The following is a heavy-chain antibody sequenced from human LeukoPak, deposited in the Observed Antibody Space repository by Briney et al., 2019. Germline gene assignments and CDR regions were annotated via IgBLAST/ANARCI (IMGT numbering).Heavy chain of an antibody. J-gene: IGHJ1*01. CDR3: AKDDAWGRYQD. V-gene: IGHV3-23*01. D-gene: IGHD3-16*01. CDR1: GFTFSSYG. Sequence: GGSLRLSCAASGFTFSSYGMNWVRQAPGKGLEWVSGIRGNGVTTYYADSVKGRFTISRDNSKNTLYLQMSSLGAEDTAVYFCAKDDAWGRYQDWGQGTLVTVSS. CDR2: IRGNGVTT.